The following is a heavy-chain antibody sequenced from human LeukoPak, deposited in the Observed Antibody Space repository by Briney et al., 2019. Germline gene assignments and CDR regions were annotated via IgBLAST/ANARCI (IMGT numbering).Heavy chain of an antibody. CDR2: IYHSGNT. CDR1: GGSISSSNW. CDR3: ASARPFQLVH. J-gene: IGHJ4*02. D-gene: IGHD6-13*01. Sequence: SSETLSLTCAVSGGSISSSNWWSWVRQPPGKGLEWIGEIYHSGNTNYNPSLKSRVTMSVGKSKNQFSLKLSSVTAADTAVYYCASARPFQLVHWGQGTLVTVSS. V-gene: IGHV4-4*02.